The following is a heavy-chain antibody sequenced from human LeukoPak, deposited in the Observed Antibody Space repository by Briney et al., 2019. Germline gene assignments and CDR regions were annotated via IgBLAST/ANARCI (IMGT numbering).Heavy chain of an antibody. V-gene: IGHV3-33*06. CDR3: AKHRRRGYSYGPLDWYFDL. CDR1: GFTLSSYG. Sequence: PGGSLRLSCAASGFTLSSYGMHWVRQAPGKGLEWVAVIWYDGSNKYYADSVKGRFTISRDNSKNTLYLQMNSLRAEDTAVYYCAKHRRRGYSYGPLDWYFDLWGRGTLVTVSS. J-gene: IGHJ2*01. D-gene: IGHD5-18*01. CDR2: IWYDGSNK.